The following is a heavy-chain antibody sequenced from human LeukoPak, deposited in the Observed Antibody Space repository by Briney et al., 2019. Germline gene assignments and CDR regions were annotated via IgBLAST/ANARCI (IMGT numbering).Heavy chain of an antibody. CDR2: ISAYNGNT. V-gene: IGHV1-18*01. Sequence: ASVKVSCKASGYTFTSYGISWVRQAPGQGLEWTRWISAYNGNTNYAQKLQGRVTMTTDTSTSTAYMELRSLRSDDTAVYYCARDQLNDFWSGYYYYGMDVWGQGTTVTVSS. CDR3: ARDQLNDFWSGYYYYGMDV. J-gene: IGHJ6*02. D-gene: IGHD3-3*01. CDR1: GYTFTSYG.